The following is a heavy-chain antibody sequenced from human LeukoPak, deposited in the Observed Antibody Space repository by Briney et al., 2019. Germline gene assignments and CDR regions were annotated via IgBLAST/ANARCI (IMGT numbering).Heavy chain of an antibody. Sequence: GASVKVSCKTFGYIFTSYHMHWVRQAPGQGLEWVAIIKSTGDTTVYAQKFQGRVTVTRDTSTSTVYMDLCSLSSEDTAVYYCVREDAHTYYFDFWGPGTLVTVSS. V-gene: IGHV1-46*01. D-gene: IGHD2-2*01. CDR1: GYIFTSYH. CDR2: IKSTGDTT. CDR3: VREDAHTYYFDF. J-gene: IGHJ4*02.